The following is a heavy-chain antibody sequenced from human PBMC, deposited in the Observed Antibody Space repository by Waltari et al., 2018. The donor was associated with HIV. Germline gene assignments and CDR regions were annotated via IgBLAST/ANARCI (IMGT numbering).Heavy chain of an antibody. Sequence: QVQLVQSGAEVKKPGASVKVSCKASGYTFTGSYMPWVRQAPGQGLEWMGRINPNSGGTNYAQKFQGRVTMTRDTSISRAYMELSRLRSDDTAVYYCAREGGQLWFPSLDFDYWGQGTLVTVSS. D-gene: IGHD5-18*01. J-gene: IGHJ4*02. CDR1: GYTFTGSY. V-gene: IGHV1-2*06. CDR3: AREGGQLWFPSLDFDY. CDR2: INPNSGGT.